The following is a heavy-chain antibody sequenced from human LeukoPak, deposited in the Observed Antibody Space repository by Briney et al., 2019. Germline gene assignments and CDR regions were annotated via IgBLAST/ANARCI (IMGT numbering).Heavy chain of an antibody. D-gene: IGHD4-11*01. CDR3: AREKYSNYVEALGY. CDR2: ISYDGSNK. Sequence: GGSLRLSCAPSGFTFSSYAMHWVRQAPGKGLEWVAVISYDGSNKYYADSVKGRFTISRDNSKNTLYLQMNSLRAEDTAVYYCAREKYSNYVEALGYWGQGTLVTVSS. J-gene: IGHJ4*02. V-gene: IGHV3-30*04. CDR1: GFTFSSYA.